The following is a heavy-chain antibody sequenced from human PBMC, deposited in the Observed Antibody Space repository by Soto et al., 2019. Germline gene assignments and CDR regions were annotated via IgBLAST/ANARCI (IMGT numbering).Heavy chain of an antibody. CDR2: ISNSSSYI. J-gene: IGHJ4*02. D-gene: IGHD6-13*01. CDR3: ARTSSSPVDY. Sequence: PGGSLRLSCAASGFTFSSYSMNWVRQAPGKGLEWVSSISNSSSYIYYADSVKGRFTISRDNAKNSLYLQMNSLRAEDTAVYYCARTSSSPVDYWGQGTLVTVSS. V-gene: IGHV3-21*01. CDR1: GFTFSSYS.